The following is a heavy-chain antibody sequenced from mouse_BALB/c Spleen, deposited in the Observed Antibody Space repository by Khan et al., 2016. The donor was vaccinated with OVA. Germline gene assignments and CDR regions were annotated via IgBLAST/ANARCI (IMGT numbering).Heavy chain of an antibody. D-gene: IGHD2-1*01. J-gene: IGHJ3*01. Sequence: VPLVASGGGLVKPGGSLKLSCAASGFTFSTYAMSWVRQTPEKRLEWVATISSDGDYTYYPDNVTGRFTISRDNAKNTLYLQKRSLRTEDTAKNYCARAAYGKFAYGGQGTEVTV. CDR2: ISSDGDYT. CDR1: GFTFSTYA. CDR3: ARAAYGKFAY. V-gene: IGHV5-9-3*01.